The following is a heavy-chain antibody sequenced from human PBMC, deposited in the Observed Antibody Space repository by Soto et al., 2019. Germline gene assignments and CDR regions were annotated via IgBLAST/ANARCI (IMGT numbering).Heavy chain of an antibody. Sequence: EVQLLESGGGLVQPGGSLRLSCAASGFTFSDHGMTWVRQAPGKGLEWVSSISNDAARTFYADSVKGRFTVSRDRSNNTLYLQMNSLRAEDTPVYFCARPPLYSSGGYFDSWGQGTLVTVSS. J-gene: IGHJ4*02. CDR2: ISNDAART. V-gene: IGHV3-23*01. D-gene: IGHD6-19*01. CDR3: ARPPLYSSGGYFDS. CDR1: GFTFSDHG.